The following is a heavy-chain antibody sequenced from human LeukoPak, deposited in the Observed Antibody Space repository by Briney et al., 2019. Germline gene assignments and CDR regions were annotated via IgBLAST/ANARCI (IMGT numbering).Heavy chain of an antibody. CDR1: GGSISSYY. CDR3: AREGDDYGDYEWFDP. CDR2: IYYSGST. Sequence: PSETMSLTCTVSGGSISSYYWSWIRQPPGKGLEWIGYIYYSGSTNYNPSLKSRVTISVDTSKNQFSLKLSSVTAADTAVYYCAREGDDYGDYEWFDPWGQGTLVTVSS. D-gene: IGHD4-17*01. J-gene: IGHJ5*02. V-gene: IGHV4-59*01.